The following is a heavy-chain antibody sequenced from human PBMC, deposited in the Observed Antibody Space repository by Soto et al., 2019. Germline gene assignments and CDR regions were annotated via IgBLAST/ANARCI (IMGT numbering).Heavy chain of an antibody. CDR3: ARAMVTPGTYYIDV. CDR1: GFTVGTNY. CDR2: IYAAGHT. D-gene: IGHD4-4*01. J-gene: IGHJ6*03. V-gene: IGHV3-66*01. Sequence: EVRLVESGGGLVQPGESLRLSCEASGFTVGTNYISWVRQSPGKGLEWVSVIYAAGHTYYPDSVKGRFTISRDKSLNTVSLQMSSLRVDDTAVYYCARAMVTPGTYYIDVWGKGTTVTVSS.